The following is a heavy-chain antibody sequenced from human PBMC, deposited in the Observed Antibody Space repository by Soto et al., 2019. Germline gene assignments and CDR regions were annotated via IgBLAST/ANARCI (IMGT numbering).Heavy chain of an antibody. D-gene: IGHD5-18*01. Sequence: QLQLQESGPGLVKPSETLSLTCTVSGGSISSSSYYWGWSRQPPGKGLEWMGSIYYSGSTYYHPSLKSRVTISVDTSKNQFSLKLSSVTAADTAVYYCASQKDTAMVLDDYWGQGTLVTVSS. CDR2: IYYSGST. J-gene: IGHJ4*02. CDR3: ASQKDTAMVLDDY. V-gene: IGHV4-39*01. CDR1: GGSISSSSYY.